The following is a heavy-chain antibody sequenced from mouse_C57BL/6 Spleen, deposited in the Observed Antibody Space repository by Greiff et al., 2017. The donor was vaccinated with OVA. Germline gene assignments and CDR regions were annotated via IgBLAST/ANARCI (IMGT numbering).Heavy chain of an antibody. CDR3: AKIITTVVGGLDY. CDR2: IYPGDGDT. V-gene: IGHV1-82*01. CDR1: GYAFSSYW. Sequence: QVQLKESGPELVKPGASVKISCKASGYAFSSYWMNWVKQRPGKGLEWIGRIYPGDGDTNYNGKFKGKATLTADKSSSTAYMQLSSLTSEDSAVYFCAKIITTVVGGLDYWGQGTTLTVSS. J-gene: IGHJ2*01. D-gene: IGHD1-1*01.